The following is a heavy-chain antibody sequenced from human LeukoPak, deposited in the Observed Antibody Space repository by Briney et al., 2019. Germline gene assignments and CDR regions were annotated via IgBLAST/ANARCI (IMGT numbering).Heavy chain of an antibody. Sequence: GASVKVSCKASGYTLNHNYLHWVRQAPGQGLEWMGWINPNNPATHSPHKFQGRVTMTSDSSISTVYLEVNRLKPDDTAVYFCARVRDYSNSPFNWFDAWGQGTLVIVSS. CDR2: INPNNPAT. CDR3: ARVRDYSNSPFNWFDA. V-gene: IGHV1-2*07. D-gene: IGHD6-6*01. CDR1: GYTLNHNY. J-gene: IGHJ5*02.